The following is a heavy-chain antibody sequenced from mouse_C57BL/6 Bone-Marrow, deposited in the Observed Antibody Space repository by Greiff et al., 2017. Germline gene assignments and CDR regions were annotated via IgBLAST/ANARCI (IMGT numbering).Heavy chain of an antibody. J-gene: IGHJ3*01. CDR2: IYPGNSDT. CDR1: GYTFTSYW. Sequence: EVQLQQSGTVLARPGASVKMSCKTSGYTFTSYWMHWVKQRPGQGLEWIGAIYPGNSDTSYNQKVKGKAKLTAVTSASTAYMELSSLTNEDSSIYYYTSPNDGNYLPWFAYWGQGTLVTVSA. CDR3: TSPNDGNYLPWFAY. V-gene: IGHV1-5*01. D-gene: IGHD2-3*01.